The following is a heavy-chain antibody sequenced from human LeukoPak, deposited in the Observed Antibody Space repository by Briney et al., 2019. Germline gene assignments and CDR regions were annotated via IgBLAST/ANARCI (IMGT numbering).Heavy chain of an antibody. J-gene: IGHJ3*02. CDR1: GGSISSYY. CDR3: AREPTYYDSSGYFSSDAFDI. V-gene: IGHV4-59*12. Sequence: SETLPLTCTVSGGSISSYYWSWIRQPPGKGLEWIGYIYYSGSTNYNPSLKSRVTISVDTSKNQFSLKLSSVTAADTAVYYCAREPTYYDSSGYFSSDAFDIWGQGTMVTVSS. CDR2: IYYSGST. D-gene: IGHD3-22*01.